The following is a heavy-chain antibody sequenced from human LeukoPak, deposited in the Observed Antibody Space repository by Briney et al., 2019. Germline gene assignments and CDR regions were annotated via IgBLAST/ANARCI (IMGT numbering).Heavy chain of an antibody. CDR3: ARTFYDTLDSDAFDF. J-gene: IGHJ3*01. Sequence: SVKVSCKASGGTFSSYAISWVRQAPGQGLEWMGGIIPIFGTANYAQKFQGRDTITADESTSTAYMELSSLRSDDTAVYYCARTFYDTLDSDAFDFWGQGTMVIVSS. D-gene: IGHD2/OR15-2a*01. CDR1: GGTFSSYA. V-gene: IGHV1-69*13. CDR2: IIPIFGTA.